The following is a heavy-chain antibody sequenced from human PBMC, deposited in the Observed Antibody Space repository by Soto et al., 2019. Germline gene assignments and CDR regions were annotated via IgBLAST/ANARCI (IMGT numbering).Heavy chain of an antibody. J-gene: IGHJ5*02. Sequence: VGSLRLSCAASGFMFSAYTMNWVRQAPGKGLEWLSSISDDSSYIDYADSLRGRFTVSRDNARNSLYLQIDSLGVEDTAVYYCATPYYFNLWGPGTLVTVSS. D-gene: IGHD3-22*01. V-gene: IGHV3-21*06. CDR3: ATPYYFNL. CDR1: GFMFSAYT. CDR2: ISDDSSYI.